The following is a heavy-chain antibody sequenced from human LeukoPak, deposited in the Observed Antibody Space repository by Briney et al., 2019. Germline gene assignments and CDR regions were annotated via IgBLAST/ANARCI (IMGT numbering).Heavy chain of an antibody. CDR3: MREQYRSGWFGNF. CDR1: GFTFNNYA. Sequence: GGSLRLSCAASGFTFNNYAMSWVRQAPGKGLEWLSVISDRGASTYYADSVKGRFTISRDNAKHSLYLQMNSLRAEDTAVYYCMREQYRSGWFGNFWGQGTLVTVSS. V-gene: IGHV3-23*01. CDR2: ISDRGAST. J-gene: IGHJ4*02. D-gene: IGHD6-19*01.